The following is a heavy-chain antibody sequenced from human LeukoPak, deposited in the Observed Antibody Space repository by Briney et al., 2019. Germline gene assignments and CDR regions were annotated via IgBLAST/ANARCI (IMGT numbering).Heavy chain of an antibody. Sequence: GGSLRLSCAASGFTFSNYSMNWVRQAPGKGLEWVLYIGSSSSSIYYADSVKGRFTISRDNAKNSLSLQMNSLRAEDTAVYYCAREPYPLYDFWSGYFDYWGQGTLVTVSS. CDR3: AREPYPLYDFWSGYFDY. J-gene: IGHJ4*02. CDR2: IGSSSSSI. D-gene: IGHD3-3*01. CDR1: GFTFSNYS. V-gene: IGHV3-48*01.